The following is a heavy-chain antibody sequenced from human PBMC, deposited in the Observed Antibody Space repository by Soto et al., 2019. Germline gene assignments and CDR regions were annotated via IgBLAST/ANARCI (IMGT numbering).Heavy chain of an antibody. CDR1: GFTVSSNY. CDR2: IYRGGRT. Sequence: GSLRLSCSASGFTVSSNYMSWVRQAPVKGLGRVSAIYRGGRTYYDEYVKGRLTIYRDHSKNTLYIQMNSMRADDTAVYYCERDSGIAVAGPVGDFDYWGQGTLVTVSS. D-gene: IGHD6-19*01. CDR3: ERDSGIAVAGPVGDFDY. J-gene: IGHJ4*02. V-gene: IGHV3-66*01.